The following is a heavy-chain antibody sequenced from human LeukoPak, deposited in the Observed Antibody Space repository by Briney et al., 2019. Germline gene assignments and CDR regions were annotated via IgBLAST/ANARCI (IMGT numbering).Heavy chain of an antibody. D-gene: IGHD5-18*01. J-gene: IGHJ4*02. CDR2: IIPILGTA. Sequence: ASVKVSCKASGGTFSSYAISWVRRAPGQGLEWMGGIIPILGTANYAQKFQGRVTITADESTSTAYMELSSLRSEDTAVYYCARDRIQLSGFPLMDYWGQGTLVTVSS. V-gene: IGHV1-69*01. CDR1: GGTFSSYA. CDR3: ARDRIQLSGFPLMDY.